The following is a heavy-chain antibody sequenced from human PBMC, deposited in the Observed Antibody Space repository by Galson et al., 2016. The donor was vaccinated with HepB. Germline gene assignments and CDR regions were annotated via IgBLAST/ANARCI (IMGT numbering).Heavy chain of an antibody. V-gene: IGHV6-1*01. J-gene: IGHJ6*02. CDR3: ARRTGNGFDV. CDR1: GDSVSSNSAT. D-gene: IGHD1-1*01. Sequence: CAISGDSVSSNSATWNWIRLSPSRGLEWLGRTYYRSRWYSDYALSVKSRITINADTSKSQFSLRQNSVTPEDTAVYYCARRTGNGFDVWGQGTTVTVSS. CDR2: TYYRSRWYS.